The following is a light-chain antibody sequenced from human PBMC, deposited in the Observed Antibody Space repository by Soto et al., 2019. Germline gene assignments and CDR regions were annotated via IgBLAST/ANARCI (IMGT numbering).Light chain of an antibody. CDR2: CAS. V-gene: IGKV3-20*01. CDR1: ETVRTGS. Sequence: EIVLTQSPATLSLSPGEKATLSCRASETVRTGSLAWYQQKPGQAPRLLIFCASVRATDIPDRFSGRGSGPDFALTITRLAPEDFAVYHCQQYASSPWTFGQGTKLEIK. CDR3: QQYASSPWT. J-gene: IGKJ1*01.